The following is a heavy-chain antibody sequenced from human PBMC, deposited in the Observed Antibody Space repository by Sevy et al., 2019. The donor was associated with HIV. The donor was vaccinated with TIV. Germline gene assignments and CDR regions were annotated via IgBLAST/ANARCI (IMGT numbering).Heavy chain of an antibody. CDR3: AKDRFDGSGYYPEGAFDI. CDR2: ISDTGTST. Sequence: GGSLRLSCAASGFTFRTFAMSWVRQAPGKGLQWVSSISDTGTSTYYADSVEGRFTISRDNSKKTLYLQMNSLRAEDTALYYCAKDRFDGSGYYPEGAFDIWGQGTKVTVSS. CDR1: GFTFRTFA. J-gene: IGHJ3*02. D-gene: IGHD3-22*01. V-gene: IGHV3-23*01.